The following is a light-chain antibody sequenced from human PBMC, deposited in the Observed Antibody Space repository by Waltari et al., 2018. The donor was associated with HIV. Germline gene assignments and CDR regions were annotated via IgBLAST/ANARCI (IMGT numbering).Light chain of an antibody. CDR2: EVS. V-gene: IGLV2-23*02. J-gene: IGLJ2*01. CDR3: CSYAGSSTTVL. CDR1: SSDVGSYNL. Sequence: QSALTQPASVSGSPGQSITIPCTGTSSDVGSYNLVSWYQQNPGKAPKLMIYEVSKRPSGVSNRFSGSKSANTASLTISGLQAEDEADYYCCSYAGSSTTVLFGGGTKLTVL.